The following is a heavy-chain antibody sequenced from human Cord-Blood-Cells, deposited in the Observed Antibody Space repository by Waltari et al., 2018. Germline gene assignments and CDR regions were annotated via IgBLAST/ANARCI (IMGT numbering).Heavy chain of an antibody. CDR3: ARRYSSSWYVAFDI. J-gene: IGHJ3*02. CDR1: GYTFTGYY. Sequence: VQLVQSGAEVTKPGASVKVSCKASGYTFTGYYMHWVRHAPGQGLEWMGWINPNSGGTNYAQKFQGRVTMTRDTSISTAYMELSRLRSDDTAVYYCARRYSSSWYVAFDIWGQGTMVTVSS. V-gene: IGHV1-2*02. CDR2: INPNSGGT. D-gene: IGHD6-13*01.